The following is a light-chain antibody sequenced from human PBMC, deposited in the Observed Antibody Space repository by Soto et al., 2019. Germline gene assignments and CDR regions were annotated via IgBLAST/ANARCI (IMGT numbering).Light chain of an antibody. V-gene: IGLV2-8*01. CDR1: SSDVGGYNY. CDR2: EVS. J-gene: IGLJ1*01. Sequence: QSALTQPPSASGSPGQSVTISCTGTSSDVGGYNYVSWYQQHPGKAPKLMIYEVSKRPSGVPDRFSGSKSGNTASLTVSGLQAEEKADYYFSSYAGSNVYVFGTGTKVTVL. CDR3: SSYAGSNVYV.